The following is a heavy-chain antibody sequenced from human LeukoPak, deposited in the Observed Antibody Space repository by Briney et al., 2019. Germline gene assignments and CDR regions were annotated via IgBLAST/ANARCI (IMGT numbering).Heavy chain of an antibody. CDR2: ISYDGSNK. CDR3: AKEYCSNSVCHSLDY. J-gene: IGHJ4*02. V-gene: IGHV3-30*18. CDR1: GFTFSSYW. D-gene: IGHD2-8*01. Sequence: GGSLRLSCAASGFTFSSYWMSWVRQAPGKGLEWVAVISYDGSNKYYADSVKGRFTFSRDNSKNTLYLQVNSLRAEDTAVYYCAKEYCSNSVCHSLDYWGQGTLVTVSS.